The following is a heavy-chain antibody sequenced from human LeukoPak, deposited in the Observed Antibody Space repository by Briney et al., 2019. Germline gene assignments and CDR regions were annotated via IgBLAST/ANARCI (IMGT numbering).Heavy chain of an antibody. Sequence: AASVTVSCKASGYTFTNYYMYWVRQAPGQGLEWVGAINPSSGTTRYAQKFQGRVTMTRDTSTTTVYMELSSLRSEDTAFYYCARDLVAPDYWGQGTLVTVSS. CDR3: ARDLVAPDY. D-gene: IGHD6-6*01. CDR1: GYTFTNYY. V-gene: IGHV1-46*01. CDR2: INPSSGTT. J-gene: IGHJ4*02.